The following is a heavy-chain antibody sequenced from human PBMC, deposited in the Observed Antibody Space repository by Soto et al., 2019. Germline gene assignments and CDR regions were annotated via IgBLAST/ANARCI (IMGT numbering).Heavy chain of an antibody. D-gene: IGHD6-13*01. J-gene: IGHJ5*02. CDR2: IYYSGST. V-gene: IGHV4-31*03. CDR3: ARDAAAGNNWFDP. CDR1: GGSISSGGYY. Sequence: SETLSLTCTVSGGSISSGGYYWSWTRQHPGKGLEWIGYIYYSGSTYYNPSLKSRVTISVDTSKNQFSLKLSSVTAADTAVYYCARDAAAGNNWFDPWGQGTLVTVSS.